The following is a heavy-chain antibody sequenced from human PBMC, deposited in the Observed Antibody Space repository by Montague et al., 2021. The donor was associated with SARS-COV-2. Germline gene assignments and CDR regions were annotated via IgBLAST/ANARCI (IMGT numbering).Heavy chain of an antibody. CDR3: ARGMIRGVTTPFDY. CDR2: IYYSGTT. D-gene: IGHD3-10*01. J-gene: IGHJ4*02. Sequence: SDTQSLTCSVSSGSIISSGYYWGWIRQPPGKELEWIGNIYYSGTTYYNPSLQSRGTISVDTSKNHLSLRLSSVTAADTAVYFCARGMIRGVTTPFDYWGQGSQVTVSS. V-gene: IGHV4-39*02. CDR1: SGSIISSGYY.